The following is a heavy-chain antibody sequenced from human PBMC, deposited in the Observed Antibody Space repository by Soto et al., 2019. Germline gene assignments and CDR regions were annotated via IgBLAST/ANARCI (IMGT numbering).Heavy chain of an antibody. CDR2: INAGNGNT. CDR3: ARLFSSSWYYFDY. CDR1: GYTFTSYA. Sequence: QIQLVQSGAELKKPGASVKVSCKASGYTFTSYAMHWVRQAPGQRLEWMGWINAGNGNTKYSQKFQGRVTITRDTSASTAYMELSSLRSEDTAVYYCARLFSSSWYYFDYWGQGTLVTVSS. J-gene: IGHJ4*02. D-gene: IGHD6-13*01. V-gene: IGHV1-3*01.